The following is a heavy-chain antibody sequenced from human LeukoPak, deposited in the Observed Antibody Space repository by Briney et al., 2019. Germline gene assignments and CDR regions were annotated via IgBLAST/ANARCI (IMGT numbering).Heavy chain of an antibody. Sequence: GASVKVSCKVSGYTLTELSMHWVRQAPGKGLEWMGGFDPEDGETIYAQKFQGRVTMTEDTSTDTAYTELSSLRSEDTAVYYCATVLHAMVRGVMGPYYFDYWGQGTLVTVSS. CDR2: FDPEDGET. D-gene: IGHD3-10*01. J-gene: IGHJ4*02. CDR1: GYTLTELS. CDR3: ATVLHAMVRGVMGPYYFDY. V-gene: IGHV1-24*01.